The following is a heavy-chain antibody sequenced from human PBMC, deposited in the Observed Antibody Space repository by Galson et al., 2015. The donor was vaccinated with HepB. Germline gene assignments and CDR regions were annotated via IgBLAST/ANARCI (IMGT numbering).Heavy chain of an antibody. V-gene: IGHV3-53*01. Sequence: LRLSCAASGFTVSSNYMSWVRQAPGKGLEWVSVIYSGGTTDYADSVKGRFTISRDNSKNTLHLQMNSLRAEDTAVYFCARGYSRSWYSGLGYWGQGTLVTVSS. J-gene: IGHJ4*02. CDR1: GFTVSSNY. CDR2: IYSGGTT. D-gene: IGHD6-13*01. CDR3: ARGYSRSWYSGLGY.